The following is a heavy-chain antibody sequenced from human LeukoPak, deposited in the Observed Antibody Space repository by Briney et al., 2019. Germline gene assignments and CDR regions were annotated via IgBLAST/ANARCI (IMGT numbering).Heavy chain of an antibody. CDR3: ARDRTSSSPTPLYYYYGMDV. CDR1: GFTFSSYG. Sequence: GGSLRLSCAASGFTFSSYGMHWVRQAPGKGLEWVAVIWYDGSNKYYADSVKGRFTISRDNSKNTLYLQMNSLRAEDTAVYYCARDRTSSSPTPLYYYYGMDVWGQGTMVTVSS. CDR2: IWYDGSNK. V-gene: IGHV3-33*01. J-gene: IGHJ6*02. D-gene: IGHD6-6*01.